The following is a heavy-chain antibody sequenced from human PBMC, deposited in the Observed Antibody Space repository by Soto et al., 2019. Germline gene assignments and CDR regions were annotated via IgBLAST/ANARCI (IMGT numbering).Heavy chain of an antibody. J-gene: IGHJ4*02. CDR3: ARGRGLDVYMGIDY. D-gene: IGHD2-2*03. V-gene: IGHV3-33*01. CDR1: GFTFSSYG. Sequence: QVQLVESGGGVVQPGRSLRLSCAASGFTFSSYGMHWVRQAPGKGLEWVAVIWDDGSNKYYADSVKGRFTISRDNSKNTLYLQMNSLRAEDTAVYYCARGRGLDVYMGIDYCGQGTLVTVSS. CDR2: IWDDGSNK.